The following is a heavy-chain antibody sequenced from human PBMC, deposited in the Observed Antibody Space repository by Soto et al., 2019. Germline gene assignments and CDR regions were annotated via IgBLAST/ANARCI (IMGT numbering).Heavy chain of an antibody. CDR1: GFTFRTYW. D-gene: IGHD5-18*01. Sequence: EVQLVESGGGLVQPGGSLRLSCGASGFTFRTYWLSWVRQVPGKGLEWVANINQDGSEKNYVDSVMGRFTISRDNAKNSLHLQMSSLRAEDTALYYCARDGSTSWYSYDYHGMDVWGQGTTVTVSS. V-gene: IGHV3-7*05. CDR2: INQDGSEK. J-gene: IGHJ6*02. CDR3: ARDGSTSWYSYDYHGMDV.